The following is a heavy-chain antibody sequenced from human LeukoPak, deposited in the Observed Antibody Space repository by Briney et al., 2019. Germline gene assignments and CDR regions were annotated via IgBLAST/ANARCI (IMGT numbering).Heavy chain of an antibody. CDR3: AKRPSDYGDYVGYFDY. CDR2: ISEDGRRK. Sequence: GGSLRLSCAASGFSLISYGMHWVRQAQGEGLEWVGVISEDGRRKDYGDSVKGRFTITRDNSKDTLYLQMNSLRAEDTAVYYCAKRPSDYGDYVGYFDYWGQGTLVTVSS. D-gene: IGHD4-17*01. CDR1: GFSLISYG. V-gene: IGHV3-30*18. J-gene: IGHJ4*02.